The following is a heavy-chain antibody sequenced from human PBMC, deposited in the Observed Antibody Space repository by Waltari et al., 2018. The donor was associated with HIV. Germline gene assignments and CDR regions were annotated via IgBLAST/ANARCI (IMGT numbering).Heavy chain of an antibody. J-gene: IGHJ6*02. V-gene: IGHV4-59*01. D-gene: IGHD5-12*01. Sequence: QVQLQESGPGLVKPSETLSLTCTVSGGTISSYYWSWIRQPPGKGLEWIGYIYYRWSTNTNPPPMSRVTIAVDTANNQFPLKLGSVTAADTAVYYCAGDGRYSGYDHGMDVWGQGTTVTVSS. CDR1: GGTISSYY. CDR3: AGDGRYSGYDHGMDV. CDR2: IYYRWST.